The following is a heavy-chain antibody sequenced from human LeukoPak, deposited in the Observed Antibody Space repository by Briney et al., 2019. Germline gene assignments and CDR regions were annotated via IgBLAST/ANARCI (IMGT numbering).Heavy chain of an antibody. J-gene: IGHJ3*02. CDR2: ISGSGGST. V-gene: IGHV3-23*01. CDR1: GFTFSSYA. D-gene: IGHD2-15*01. CDR3: AKLACSGGSCYPTSHAFDI. Sequence: PGGSLRLSCAASGFTFSSYAMSWVRQAPGKGLEWVSAISGSGGSTYYADSVKGRFTISRDNSKNTLYLQMNSLRAEDTAVYCCAKLACSGGSCYPTSHAFDIWGQGTMVTVSS.